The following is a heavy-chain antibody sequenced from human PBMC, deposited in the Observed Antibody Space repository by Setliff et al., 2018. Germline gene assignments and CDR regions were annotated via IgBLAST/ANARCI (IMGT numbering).Heavy chain of an antibody. CDR3: ARVRYRGDRAQKGGPRHAFDA. V-gene: IGHV1-69*10. J-gene: IGHJ3*01. D-gene: IGHD2-2*01. CDR2: IIPLLGIP. Sequence: GASVKVSCKASGDTFSSHVITWVRQAPGQGFEWMGGIIPLLGIPNYAQKFQGRVTINADKSTNTVYMEVSSLRSEDTAVYYCARVRYRGDRAQKGGPRHAFDAWGQGTMVTVSS. CDR1: GDTFSSHV.